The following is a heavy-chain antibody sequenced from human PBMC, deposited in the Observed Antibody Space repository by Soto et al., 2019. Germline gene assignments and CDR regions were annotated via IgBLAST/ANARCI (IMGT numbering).Heavy chain of an antibody. CDR3: AKVADRPWFGEAYVPDY. Sequence: EVHLLQSGGGLVQPGGSLRLSCVASKFMFSAYAMGWVRQSPGKGLEWVSSISGSEDVTYYADSVKGRFSISRDNSKNTQYLQMNSLRVEDRAISFCAKVADRPWFGEAYVPDYWGQGTHVIVST. D-gene: IGHD3-10*01. V-gene: IGHV3-23*01. J-gene: IGHJ4*02. CDR1: KFMFSAYA. CDR2: ISGSEDVT.